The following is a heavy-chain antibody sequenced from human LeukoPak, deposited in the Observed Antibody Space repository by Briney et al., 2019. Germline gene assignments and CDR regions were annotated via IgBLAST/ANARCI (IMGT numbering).Heavy chain of an antibody. Sequence: SETLSLTCTVSGGSISSYYWSWIRQPPGEGLEWVGYIYYSGSTNYNPSLKSRVTISVDTSKNQFSLKLSSVTAADTAVYYCARAQGSSGWPSLRHYFDYWGQGTLVTVSS. CDR2: IYYSGST. V-gene: IGHV4-59*12. CDR1: GGSISSYY. D-gene: IGHD6-19*01. CDR3: ARAQGSSGWPSLRHYFDY. J-gene: IGHJ4*02.